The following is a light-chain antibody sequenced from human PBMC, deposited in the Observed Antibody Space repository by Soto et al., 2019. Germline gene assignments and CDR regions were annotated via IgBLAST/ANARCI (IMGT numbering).Light chain of an antibody. J-gene: IGKJ4*01. CDR1: QSVSSN. CDR3: QQYNNRPPVT. Sequence: EVVMTQSPATLAVSPGERATLSCRASQSVSSNLAWYQQKPGQGPRLLIYGAPTRATGIPARFSGSGSGTEFTLSISSLQYEDFAVYYCQQYNNRPPVTFGGGTKV. V-gene: IGKV3-15*01. CDR2: GAP.